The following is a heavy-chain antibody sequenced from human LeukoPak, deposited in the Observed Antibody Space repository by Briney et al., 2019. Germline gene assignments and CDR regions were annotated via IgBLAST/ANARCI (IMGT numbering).Heavy chain of an antibody. CDR3: ARDSSNYPYMDV. Sequence: ASVKVSCKASGGTFSSYAISWVRQAPGQGLEWMGGIIPIFGTANYAQKFQSRVTITADESTSTAYMELSSLRCEDTAVYYCARDSSNYPYMDVWGKGTTVTVSS. CDR2: IIPIFGTA. D-gene: IGHD4-11*01. CDR1: GGTFSSYA. V-gene: IGHV1-69*13. J-gene: IGHJ6*03.